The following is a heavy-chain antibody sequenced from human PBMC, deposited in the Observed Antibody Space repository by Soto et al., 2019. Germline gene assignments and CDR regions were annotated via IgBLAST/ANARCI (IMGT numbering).Heavy chain of an antibody. Sequence: QVQLVQSGAEVKKPGSSVKVSCKASGGTFSSYAISWVRQAPGHGLEWMGGIIPIFGTANYAQKFQGRVTITADESTSPAYMELSSLRSEDTAVYYCARHRGVAVVTADWYFDLWGRGTLVTVSS. CDR3: ARHRGVAVVTADWYFDL. CDR1: GGTFSSYA. J-gene: IGHJ2*01. V-gene: IGHV1-69*01. D-gene: IGHD2-15*01. CDR2: IIPIFGTA.